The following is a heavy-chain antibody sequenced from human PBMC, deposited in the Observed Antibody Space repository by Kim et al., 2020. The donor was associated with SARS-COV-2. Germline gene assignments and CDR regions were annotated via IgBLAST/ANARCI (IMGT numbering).Heavy chain of an antibody. V-gene: IGHV4-31*03. D-gene: IGHD1-1*01. J-gene: IGHJ4*02. Sequence: SETLSLTCTVSGGSISSGGYYWSWIRQHPGKVLEWIGYIYYSGSTYYNPSLKSRVTISVDTSKNQFSLKLSSVTAADMAVYYCARGTEVLSPFDYWGQGTLVTVSS. CDR2: IYYSGST. CDR1: GGSISSGGYY. CDR3: ARGTEVLSPFDY.